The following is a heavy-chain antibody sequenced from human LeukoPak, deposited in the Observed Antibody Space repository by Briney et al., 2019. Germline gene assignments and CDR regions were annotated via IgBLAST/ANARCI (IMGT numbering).Heavy chain of an antibody. V-gene: IGHV1-8*01. CDR1: GYTFTSYD. J-gene: IGHJ5*02. CDR2: MNPNSGNT. D-gene: IGHD3-3*01. CDR3: ARVGLGTYYDFWSGRNWFDP. Sequence: ASVKVSCKASGYTFTSYDINWVRQAPGQGLEWMGWMNPNSGNTGYAQKFQGRVTMTRNTSISTAYMELSSLRSEDTAVYYCARVGLGTYYDFWSGRNWFDPWGQGTLVTVSS.